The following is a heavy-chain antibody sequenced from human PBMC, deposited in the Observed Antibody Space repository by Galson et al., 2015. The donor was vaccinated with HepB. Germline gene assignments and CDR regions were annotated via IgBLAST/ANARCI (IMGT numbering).Heavy chain of an antibody. D-gene: IGHD4-23*01. V-gene: IGHV3-30*04. CDR1: GFTFSSYA. Sequence: SLRLSCAASGFTFSSYAMHWVRQAPGKGLEWVAVISYDGSNKYYADSVKGRFTISRDNSKNTLYLQMNSLRAEDTAVYYCARDLDYGGKTLDYWGQGTLVTVSS. CDR2: ISYDGSNK. J-gene: IGHJ4*02. CDR3: ARDLDYGGKTLDY.